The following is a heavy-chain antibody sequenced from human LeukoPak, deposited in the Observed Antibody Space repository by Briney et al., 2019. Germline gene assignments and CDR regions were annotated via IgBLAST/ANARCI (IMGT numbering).Heavy chain of an antibody. D-gene: IGHD3-10*01. CDR3: AKRGGRGVTYYGMDV. Sequence: SETLSLTCTVSGGSISSSSYYWGWIRQPPGKGLEWIGSIYYSGSTYYNPSLKSRVTISVDTSKNQFSLKLSSVTAADTAVYYCAKRGGRGVTYYGMDVWGQGTTVTVSS. CDR1: GGSISSSSYY. V-gene: IGHV4-39*01. CDR2: IYYSGST. J-gene: IGHJ6*02.